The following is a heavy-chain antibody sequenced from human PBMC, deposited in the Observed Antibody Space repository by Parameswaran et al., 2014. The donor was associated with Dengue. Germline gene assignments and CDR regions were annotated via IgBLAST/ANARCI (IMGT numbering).Heavy chain of an antibody. CDR2: ISSSSSTI. V-gene: IGHV3-48*02. CDR3: ASRYCSGGSCYPEYFQY. J-gene: IGHJ1*01. Sequence: VRQMPGKGLEWVSYISSSSSTIYYADSVKGRFTISRDNAKNSLYLQMNSLRDEDTAVYYCASRYCSGGSCYPEYFQYWGQGTLVTVSS. D-gene: IGHD2-15*01.